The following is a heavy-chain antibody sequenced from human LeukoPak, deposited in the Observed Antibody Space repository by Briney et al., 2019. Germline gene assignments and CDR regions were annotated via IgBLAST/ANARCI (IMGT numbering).Heavy chain of an antibody. CDR1: AYTFTNYG. Sequence: AGNLCFNSAAYTFTNYGISLGRVPPGQGHGRKWWTIVYNGNTNYYQKLQGRVTMTTDTSKSKTYMELRRLRSGDTAVYYCASERAMGRGVEPGSSLDYWGQGTLVTVSS. V-gene: IGHV1-18*01. CDR2: TIVYNGNT. D-gene: IGHD3-10*01. CDR3: ASERAMGRGVEPGSSLDY. J-gene: IGHJ4*02.